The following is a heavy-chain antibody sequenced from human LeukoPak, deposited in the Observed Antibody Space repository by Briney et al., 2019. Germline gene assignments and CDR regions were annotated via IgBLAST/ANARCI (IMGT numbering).Heavy chain of an antibody. D-gene: IGHD3-3*01. CDR1: GFTFSSYA. CDR3: ADDFWSGYSDFGMDV. V-gene: IGHV3-23*01. CDR2: ISGSGGST. Sequence: GGSLRLSCAASGFTFSSYAMSWVRQAPGNGLEWVSAISGSGGSTYYADSVKGRFTISRDNSKNTLYLQMNSLRAEDTAVYYCADDFWSGYSDFGMDVWGQGTTVTVSS. J-gene: IGHJ6*02.